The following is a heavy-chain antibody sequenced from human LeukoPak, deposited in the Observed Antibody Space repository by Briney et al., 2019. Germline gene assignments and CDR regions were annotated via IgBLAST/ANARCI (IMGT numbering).Heavy chain of an antibody. D-gene: IGHD6-19*01. V-gene: IGHV3-23*01. J-gene: IGHJ4*02. CDR3: AKWKTDSSGCFDY. CDR2: ISGSGGST. CDR1: GFTFSSYA. Sequence: GGSLRLSCAASGFTFSSYAMSWVRQAPGKGLEWVSGISGSGGSTYYADSVKGRFTISRDNSKNTLYLQMNSLRAEDTAVYYCAKWKTDSSGCFDYWGQGTLVTVSS.